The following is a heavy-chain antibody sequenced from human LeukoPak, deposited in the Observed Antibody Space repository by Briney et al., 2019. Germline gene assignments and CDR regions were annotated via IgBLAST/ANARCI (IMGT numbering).Heavy chain of an antibody. CDR1: GFTFSSYA. D-gene: IGHD2-2*01. CDR3: TRSEGYCSSTSCDAYYYYMDV. Sequence: GGSLRLSCAASGFTFSSYAMNWVRQAPGKGLEWVSSISNSSSYIYYADSVKGRFTVSRDNAKNSLYLQMNSLRAEDTAVYYCTRSEGYCSSTSCDAYYYYMDVWGKGATVAVSS. CDR2: ISNSSSYI. J-gene: IGHJ6*03. V-gene: IGHV3-21*01.